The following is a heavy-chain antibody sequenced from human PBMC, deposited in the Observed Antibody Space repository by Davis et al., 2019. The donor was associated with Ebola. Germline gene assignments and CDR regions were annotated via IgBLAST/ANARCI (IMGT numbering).Heavy chain of an antibody. CDR3: AREELLTDAFDI. D-gene: IGHD2-15*01. Sequence: GGSLRLSCAATGFTVRTYFMNWVRQAPGKGLEWVSVIQSGGGTYYADSVKGRFTISRDNSKNTLYLQMNSLRAEDTAVYYCAREELLTDAFDIWGQGTMVTVSS. J-gene: IGHJ3*02. CDR2: IQSGGGT. CDR1: GFTVRTYF. V-gene: IGHV3-66*02.